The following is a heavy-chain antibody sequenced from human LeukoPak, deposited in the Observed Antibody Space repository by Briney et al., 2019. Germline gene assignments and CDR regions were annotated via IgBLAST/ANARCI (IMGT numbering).Heavy chain of an antibody. V-gene: IGHV1-2*02. Sequence: ASVKVSCKASGYTVTDYYMHWVRQAPGQGLEWMGWINPNSGGAHYAQKFQGRVSMTRDTSISTIYMELSRLTSGDTAVYYCARQANGGWYYDYWGQGTLVTVSS. CDR3: ARQANGGWYYDY. D-gene: IGHD6-19*01. CDR2: INPNSGGA. CDR1: GYTVTDYY. J-gene: IGHJ4*02.